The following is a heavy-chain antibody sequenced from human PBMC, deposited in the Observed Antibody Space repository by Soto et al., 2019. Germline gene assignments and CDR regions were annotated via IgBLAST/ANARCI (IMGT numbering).Heavy chain of an antibody. CDR3: ATDRAAAHVPNYFDY. J-gene: IGHJ4*02. Sequence: GASVKVSCTVSGYTLTELSMHWVRQAPGKGLEWMGGFDPEDGETIYAQKFQGRVTMTEDTSTDTAYMELSSLRSEDTAVYYCATDRAAAHVPNYFDYWGQGTLVTVSS. D-gene: IGHD6-13*01. CDR1: GYTLTELS. V-gene: IGHV1-24*01. CDR2: FDPEDGET.